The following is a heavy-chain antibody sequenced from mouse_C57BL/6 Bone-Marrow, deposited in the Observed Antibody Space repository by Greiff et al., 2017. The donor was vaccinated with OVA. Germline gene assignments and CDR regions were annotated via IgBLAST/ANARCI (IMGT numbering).Heavy chain of an antibody. J-gene: IGHJ4*01. CDR2: ISNLAYSI. CDR3: ARLYYYGSSYDYYAMDY. D-gene: IGHD1-1*01. V-gene: IGHV5-15*01. Sequence: EVKLVESGGGLVQPGGSLKLSCAASGFTFSDYGMAWVRQAPRTGPEWVAFISNLAYSIYYADTVTGRFTISRENAKNTLYLEMSSLRSEDTAMYYCARLYYYGSSYDYYAMDYWGQGTSVTVSS. CDR1: GFTFSDYG.